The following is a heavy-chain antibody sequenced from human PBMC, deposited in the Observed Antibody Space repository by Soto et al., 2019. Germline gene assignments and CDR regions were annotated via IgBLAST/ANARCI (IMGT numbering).Heavy chain of an antibody. D-gene: IGHD2-21*01. J-gene: IGHJ5*02. CDR3: ARRGLGYCGYAGCYGWFDP. Sequence: QVQLQESGPGLVKSSETLSLTCTVSGGSISSDYYWSWIRQPPGKGLEWIGYIYNSGRTYYNPSLKSRVTISVDTSRNQFSLKLRSVTAADTAVYYCARRGLGYCGYAGCYGWFDPWGQGTLVAVSS. CDR1: GGSISSDYY. CDR2: IYNSGRT. V-gene: IGHV4-30-4*01.